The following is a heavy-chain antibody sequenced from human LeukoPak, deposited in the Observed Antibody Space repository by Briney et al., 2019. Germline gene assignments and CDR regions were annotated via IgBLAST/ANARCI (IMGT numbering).Heavy chain of an antibody. D-gene: IGHD3-3*01. CDR3: ARELPYYDFWSGYYDAFDI. J-gene: IGHJ3*02. Sequence: PSETLSLTCAVYGGSFSGYYWSWIRQPPGKGLEWIGEINHSGSTNYNPSLKSRVTISVDTSKNQFSLKLSSVTAADTAVYYCARELPYYDFWSGYYDAFDIWGQGTMVTVSS. V-gene: IGHV4-34*01. CDR1: GGSFSGYY. CDR2: INHSGST.